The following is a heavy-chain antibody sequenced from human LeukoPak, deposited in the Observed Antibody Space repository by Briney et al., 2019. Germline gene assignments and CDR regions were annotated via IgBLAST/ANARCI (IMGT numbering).Heavy chain of an antibody. J-gene: IGHJ6*03. CDR3: ARDLSAPPHLVTYYYYMDV. D-gene: IGHD6-13*01. CDR1: GFNLSSYS. Sequence: GGSLRLSCVASGFNLSSYSMIWVRQAPGKGLEWVSYISSGSNTIHYAHSVKGRFTISRDNAQSSLYLQMNSLSAEDTAVYYCARDLSAPPHLVTYYYYMDVWGKGATVTVSS. V-gene: IGHV3-48*01. CDR2: ISSGSNTI.